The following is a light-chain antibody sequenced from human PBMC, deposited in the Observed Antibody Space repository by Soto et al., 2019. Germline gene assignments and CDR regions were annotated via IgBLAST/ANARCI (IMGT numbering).Light chain of an antibody. CDR3: QQYNKFPSLT. CDR1: QSVSSN. Sequence: EIVMTRSPATLSVSPGERATLSCRASQSVSSNLAWYQQKPGQAPRLLIYGASTRATGIPARFSGSGSGTEFTLTISSLQSEDFALYYCQQYNKFPSLTFGGGTKVEIK. J-gene: IGKJ4*01. V-gene: IGKV3-15*01. CDR2: GAS.